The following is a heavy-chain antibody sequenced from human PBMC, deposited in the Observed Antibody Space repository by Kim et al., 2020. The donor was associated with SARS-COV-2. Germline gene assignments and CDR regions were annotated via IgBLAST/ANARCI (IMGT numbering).Heavy chain of an antibody. CDR3: AKGSKGGSYYSDAFDI. CDR2: IWYDGSNK. Sequence: GGSLRLSCAASGFTFSSYGMHWVRQAPGKGLECVAVIWYDGSNKYYADSVKGRFTISRDNSKNTLYLQMNSLRAEDTAVYYCAKGSKGGSYYSDAFDIWG. CDR1: GFTFSSYG. J-gene: IGHJ3*02. V-gene: IGHV3-33*06. D-gene: IGHD1-26*01.